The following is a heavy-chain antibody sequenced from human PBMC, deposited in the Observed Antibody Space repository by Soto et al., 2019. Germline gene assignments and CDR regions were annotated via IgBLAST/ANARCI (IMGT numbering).Heavy chain of an antibody. D-gene: IGHD2-15*01. CDR2: LSVGNGDT. CDR3: ATSEGDCGGGSCYNYFYYYGMDV. J-gene: IGHJ6*02. Sequence: ASVKVSCKASGDTRTDFSMHWVRQAPGQRPEWMGWLSVGNGDTKYSQKFQGRVAITRDTSARTAYMELSNLRSEDTAVYYCATSEGDCGGGSCYNYFYYYGMDVWGQGTTVTVSS. CDR1: GDTRTDFS. V-gene: IGHV1-3*01.